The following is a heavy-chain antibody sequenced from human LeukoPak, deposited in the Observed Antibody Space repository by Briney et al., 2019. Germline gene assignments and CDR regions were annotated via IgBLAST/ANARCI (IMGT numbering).Heavy chain of an antibody. CDR1: GYTFTGYY. CDR3: ARRLVDSNDGYDV. CDR2: INPNSGGT. J-gene: IGHJ3*01. D-gene: IGHD1-26*01. V-gene: IGHV1-2*02. Sequence: GASVKVSCKASGYTFTGYYIHWVRQAPGQGLEWMGWINPNSGGTMYAQIFQDRVTMTRDTSISTAYMELSRLRSDDTAVYYCARRLVDSNDGYDVWGQGTMVTVSP.